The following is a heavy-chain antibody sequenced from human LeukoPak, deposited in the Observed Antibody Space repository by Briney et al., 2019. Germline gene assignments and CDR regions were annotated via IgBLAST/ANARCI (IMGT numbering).Heavy chain of an antibody. CDR3: AKAAHGWWFGELLGYFDY. V-gene: IGHV3-30*18. D-gene: IGHD3-10*01. Sequence: PGGSLRPSCAASGFTLSSYGMHWVRQAPGKGLEWVAVISYDGSNKYYADSVKGRFTISRDNSKNTLYPQMNSLRAEDTAVYYCAKAAHGWWFGELLGYFDYWGQGTLVTVSS. CDR2: ISYDGSNK. CDR1: GFTLSSYG. J-gene: IGHJ4*02.